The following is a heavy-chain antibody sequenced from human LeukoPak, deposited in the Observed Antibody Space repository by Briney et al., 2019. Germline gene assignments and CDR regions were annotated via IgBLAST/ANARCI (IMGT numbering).Heavy chain of an antibody. Sequence: GGSLRLSCAASGFTVSNNYMSWVRRAAGKGLEWVSLNSGGGTYYEDSVKGRFSISRDFSKNTLYLQMNSLRAEDTAVYYCAKLTSGWFEDFWGQGTLVTVSS. CDR1: GFTVSNNY. D-gene: IGHD6-19*01. J-gene: IGHJ4*02. CDR3: AKLTSGWFEDF. CDR2: NSGGGT. V-gene: IGHV3-53*01.